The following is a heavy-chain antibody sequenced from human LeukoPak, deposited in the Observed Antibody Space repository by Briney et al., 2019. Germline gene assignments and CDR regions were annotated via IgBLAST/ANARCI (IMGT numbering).Heavy chain of an antibody. CDR2: INGSGGST. CDR3: AKDPSLSDIVVVPAFVDY. J-gene: IGHJ4*02. CDR1: GFTFSSYA. V-gene: IGHV3-23*01. Sequence: PGGSLRLSCAASGFTFSSYAMSWVRQAPGKGLEWVSAINGSGGSTYYADSVKGRFTISRDNSKNTLYLQMNSLRAEDTAVYYCAKDPSLSDIVVVPAFVDYWGQGTLVTVSS. D-gene: IGHD2-2*01.